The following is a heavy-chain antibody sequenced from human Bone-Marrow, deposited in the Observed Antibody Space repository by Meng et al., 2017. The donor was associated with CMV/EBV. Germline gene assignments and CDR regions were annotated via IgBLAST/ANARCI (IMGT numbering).Heavy chain of an antibody. Sequence: GESLKISCTASGFTFSTYAMHWVRQAPGKGLESVAVISDEVNIKYYADSVKGRFTISRDNSKNTLYLQMNSLRAEDTAVYYCASLVGAKFDYWGQGTLVTVSS. J-gene: IGHJ4*02. CDR1: GFTFSTYA. V-gene: IGHV3-30*14. CDR2: ISDEVNIK. CDR3: ASLVGAKFDY. D-gene: IGHD1-26*01.